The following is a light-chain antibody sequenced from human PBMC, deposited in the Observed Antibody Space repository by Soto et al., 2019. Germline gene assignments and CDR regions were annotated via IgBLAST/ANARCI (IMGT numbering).Light chain of an antibody. CDR2: GAS. CDR1: QSVSDN. Sequence: EIVMTQSPATLSVSPGERVTLSCRASQSVSDNLALYQQKPGQAPRLLIYGASTRATTIPARFSGSGSGTESTLSISGLQSEDFAVYCCQQSNRWPYTFGQGTKLDIK. V-gene: IGKV3-15*01. J-gene: IGKJ2*01. CDR3: QQSNRWPYT.